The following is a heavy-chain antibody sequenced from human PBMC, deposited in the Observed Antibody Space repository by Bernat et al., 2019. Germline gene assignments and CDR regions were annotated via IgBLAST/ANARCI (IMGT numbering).Heavy chain of an antibody. D-gene: IGHD3-22*01. CDR1: GGTFSSYA. J-gene: IGHJ6*02. V-gene: IGHV1-69*01. CDR2: IFPIFGTA. CDR3: AREGGNYYDSSGPNYYYYGMDV. Sequence: QVQLVQSGAEVKKPGSSVKVSCKASGGTFSSYAISWVRQAPGQGLEWMGGIFPIFGTANYAQKFQGRVTITADESTSTAYMELSSLRSEDTAVYYCAREGGNYYDSSGPNYYYYGMDVWGQGTTVTVSS.